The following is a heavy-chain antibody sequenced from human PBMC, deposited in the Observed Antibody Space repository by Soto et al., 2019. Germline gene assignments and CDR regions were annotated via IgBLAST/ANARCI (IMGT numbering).Heavy chain of an antibody. CDR1: GFTVSSNY. D-gene: IGHD6-13*01. J-gene: IGHJ4*02. CDR2: IYSGGST. Sequence: EVQLVESGGGLVQPGGSLRLSCAASGFTVSSNYMSWVRQAPGKGLEWVSVIYSGGSTYYADSVKGRFIISRDNSKNTLYLQMNSLRAEDTAVYYCAREYSSSWYVDYWGQGTLVTVSS. V-gene: IGHV3-66*01. CDR3: AREYSSSWYVDY.